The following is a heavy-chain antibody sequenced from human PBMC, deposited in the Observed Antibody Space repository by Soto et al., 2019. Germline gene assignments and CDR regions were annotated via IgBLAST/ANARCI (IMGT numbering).Heavy chain of an antibody. Sequence: GGSLRLSCTASGFTFSSFDMAWVRQAPGKGLEWVSAVSASGDSSYYADSVKGRFTISRDNPTNTVYLQMNSLRVDDSAVYYCAKLGIGMFSHKHHFEHWGQGTQVTVPS. V-gene: IGHV3-23*01. J-gene: IGHJ4*02. D-gene: IGHD3-10*02. CDR3: AKLGIGMFSHKHHFEH. CDR1: GFTFSSFD. CDR2: VSASGDSS.